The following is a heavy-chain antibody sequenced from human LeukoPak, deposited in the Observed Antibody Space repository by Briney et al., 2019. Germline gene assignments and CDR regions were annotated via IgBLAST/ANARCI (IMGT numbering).Heavy chain of an antibody. J-gene: IGHJ4*02. CDR3: ARAVKAAPY. D-gene: IGHD2-15*01. CDR1: GYTFSAYY. CDR2: INPNSGGT. V-gene: IGHV1-2*02. Sequence: GASVKVSCKASGYTFSAYYIHWVRQAPGQGLEWMGWINPNSGGTNYAQNFQGRVTMTRDTSISTAYMELDSLTSDDTAVYYCARAVKAAPYWGQGTLVTVSS.